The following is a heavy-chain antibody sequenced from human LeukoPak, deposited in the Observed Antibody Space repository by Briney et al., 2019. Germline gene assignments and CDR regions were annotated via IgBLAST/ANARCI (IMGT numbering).Heavy chain of an antibody. CDR3: ARNGGNSLFDY. CDR1: GGSISSYY. Sequence: PSETLSLTCTVSGGSISSYYWSWIRQPPGKGLEWIGYIYYSGSTNYNPSLKSRVTISVDTSKNQFSLKLSSVTAADTAVYYCARNGGNSLFDYWGQGPWSPSPQ. V-gene: IGHV4-59*01. CDR2: IYYSGST. J-gene: IGHJ4*02. D-gene: IGHD4-23*01.